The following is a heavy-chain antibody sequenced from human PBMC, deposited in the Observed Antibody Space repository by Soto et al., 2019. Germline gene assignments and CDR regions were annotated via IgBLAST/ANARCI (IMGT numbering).Heavy chain of an antibody. CDR2: IRSKAYGGTT. V-gene: IGHV3-49*03. J-gene: IGHJ6*02. CDR1: GFTFGDYA. Sequence: GGSLRLSCTASGFTFGDYAMSWFRQAPGKGLEWVGFIRSKAYGGTTEYAASVKGRFTISRDDSKSIAYLQMNSLKTEDTAVYYCTRAMVWGVIITNYYYYGMDVWGQGTTVTVSS. D-gene: IGHD3-10*01. CDR3: TRAMVWGVIITNYYYYGMDV.